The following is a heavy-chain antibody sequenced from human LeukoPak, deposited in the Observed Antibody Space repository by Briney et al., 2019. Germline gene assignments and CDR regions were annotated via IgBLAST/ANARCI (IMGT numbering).Heavy chain of an antibody. D-gene: IGHD3-10*01. V-gene: IGHV3-30*02. Sequence: QPGGSLRLSCAASGFTFSSYGMHWVRQAPGKGLEWVSFIRYDGNNKYYADSVKGRFTISRDNSKKTLYLQMNSLRAEDTAVYYCAKDMDVRGYGSGSYFDYWGQGTLVTVSS. J-gene: IGHJ4*02. CDR2: IRYDGNNK. CDR3: AKDMDVRGYGSGSYFDY. CDR1: GFTFSSYG.